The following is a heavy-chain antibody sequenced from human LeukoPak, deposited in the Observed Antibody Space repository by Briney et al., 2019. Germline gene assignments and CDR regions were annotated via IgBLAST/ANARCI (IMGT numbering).Heavy chain of an antibody. CDR1: GFTFSSYE. D-gene: IGHD3-10*01. Sequence: PGGSLRLSCAASGFTFSSYEMNWVHQAPGKGLEWVSYISSSSSTIYYADSLKGRFTISRDNAKKSLYLQMNSLRDEDTAVHYCAREVRYLDYWGQGTLVTVSS. CDR2: ISSSSSTI. J-gene: IGHJ4*02. V-gene: IGHV3-48*02. CDR3: AREVRYLDY.